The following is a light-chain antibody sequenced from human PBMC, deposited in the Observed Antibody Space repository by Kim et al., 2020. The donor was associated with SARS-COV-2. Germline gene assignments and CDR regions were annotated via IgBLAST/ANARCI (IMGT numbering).Light chain of an antibody. Sequence: NFMLTQPHSVSESPGKTVTISCTRSSGSIVSNYVQWYQQRPGSAPTTVIHEDNLRPSGVPDRFSGSIDSSSNSASLTISGLKTEDEGDYYCQSYDSSSWVFGGGTKLTVL. J-gene: IGLJ3*02. CDR3: QSYDSSSWV. CDR2: EDN. CDR1: SGSIVSNY. V-gene: IGLV6-57*03.